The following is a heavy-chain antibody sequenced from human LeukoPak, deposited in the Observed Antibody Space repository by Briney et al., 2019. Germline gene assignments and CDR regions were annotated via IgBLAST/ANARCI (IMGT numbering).Heavy chain of an antibody. CDR3: ASGETTVSAFDP. CDR2: IYYSGST. V-gene: IGHV4-31*03. D-gene: IGHD4-17*01. Sequence: SETLSLTCTVSGGSISSGGYYWSWIRQHPGKGLERIGYIYYSGSTYYNPSLKSRVTISVDTSKNQFSLKLSSVTAADTAVYYCASGETTVSAFDPWGQGTLVTVSS. J-gene: IGHJ5*02. CDR1: GGSISSGGYY.